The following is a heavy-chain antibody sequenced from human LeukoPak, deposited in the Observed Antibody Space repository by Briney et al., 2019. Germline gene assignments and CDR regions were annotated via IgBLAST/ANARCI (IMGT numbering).Heavy chain of an antibody. Sequence: ASVKVSCKASGYTFTSYYMHWVRQAPGQGLEWMGIINPSGGSSSYAQKFQGRVTMTRDTSTSTVYMELSSLRSEDTAVYYCARDRSYGSGISGQDYWGQGTLVTVSS. CDR1: GYTFTSYY. V-gene: IGHV1-46*01. D-gene: IGHD3-10*01. J-gene: IGHJ4*02. CDR2: INPSGGSS. CDR3: ARDRSYGSGISGQDY.